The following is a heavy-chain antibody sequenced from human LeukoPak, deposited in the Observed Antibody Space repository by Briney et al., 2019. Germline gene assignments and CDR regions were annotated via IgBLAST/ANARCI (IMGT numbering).Heavy chain of an antibody. CDR2: IYHSGST. Sequence: PSQTLSLTCAVSGGSISSGGYSWSWIRQPPGKGLEWIGYIYHSGSTYYNPSLKSRVTISVDRSKNQFSLKLSSVTAADTAVYYCARVGVAFGKLDAFDIWGQGTMVTVSS. V-gene: IGHV4-30-2*01. D-gene: IGHD3-10*01. CDR1: GGSISSGGYS. J-gene: IGHJ3*02. CDR3: ARVGVAFGKLDAFDI.